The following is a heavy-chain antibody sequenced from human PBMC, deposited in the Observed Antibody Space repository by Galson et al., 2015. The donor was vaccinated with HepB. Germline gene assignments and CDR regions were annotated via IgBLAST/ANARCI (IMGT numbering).Heavy chain of an antibody. D-gene: IGHD1-26*01. Sequence: LRLSCAASGFTFSSYWMSWVRQAPGKGLEWVANIKQDGSEKYYVDSVKGRFTISRDNAKNSLYLQMNSLRAEDTAVYYCAREPMESGSPPYFDYWGQGTLVTVSS. V-gene: IGHV3-7*03. CDR1: GFTFSSYW. CDR2: IKQDGSEK. CDR3: AREPMESGSPPYFDY. J-gene: IGHJ4*02.